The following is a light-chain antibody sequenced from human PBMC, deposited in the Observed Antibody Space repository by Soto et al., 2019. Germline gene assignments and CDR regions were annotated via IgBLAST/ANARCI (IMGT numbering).Light chain of an antibody. CDR3: QQYNSWYT. J-gene: IGKJ2*01. CDR1: QSINGN. V-gene: IGKV3D-15*03. CDR2: ATS. Sequence: EIVMTQSPATLSVSPGERATLSCRASQSINGNLAWYQRKPGQAPRLLMYATSVRATGIPARFSGSGSGKEYTRTISILQSADFSRFYYQQYNSWYTCGQGTKLEIK.